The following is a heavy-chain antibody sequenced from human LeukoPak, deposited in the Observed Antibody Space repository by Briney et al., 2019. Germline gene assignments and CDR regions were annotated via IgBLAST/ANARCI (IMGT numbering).Heavy chain of an antibody. CDR3: ARGSDDSSGYYKNAFDI. Sequence: ASVKVSCKASGYTFTGYYMHWVRQAPGQGLEWMGWINPNSGGTNYAQKFQGRVTMTRDMSTSTVYMELSSLRSEDTAVYYCARGSDDSSGYYKNAFDIWGQGTMVTVSS. V-gene: IGHV1-2*02. D-gene: IGHD3-22*01. CDR2: INPNSGGT. J-gene: IGHJ3*02. CDR1: GYTFTGYY.